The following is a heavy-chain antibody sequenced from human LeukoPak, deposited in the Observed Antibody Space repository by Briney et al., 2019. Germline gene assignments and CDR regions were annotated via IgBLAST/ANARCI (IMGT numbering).Heavy chain of an antibody. Sequence: ASVKVSCKASGYTFTGYYMHWVRQAPGQGLEWMGRINPNSGGTNYAQKFQGRVTMTRDTSISTAYMELSRLRSDDTAVYYCARGRGYYDSSGRPDAFDIWGQGTMVTVSS. CDR3: ARGRGYYDSSGRPDAFDI. J-gene: IGHJ3*02. D-gene: IGHD3-22*01. CDR2: INPNSGGT. CDR1: GYTFTGYY. V-gene: IGHV1-2*06.